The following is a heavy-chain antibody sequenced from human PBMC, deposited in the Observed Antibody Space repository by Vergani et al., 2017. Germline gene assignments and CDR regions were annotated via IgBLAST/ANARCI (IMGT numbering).Heavy chain of an antibody. V-gene: IGHV3-30*18. CDR1: GFTFSSYG. J-gene: IGHJ6*03. CDR3: AKESTWGYYYYYMDV. D-gene: IGHD7-27*01. Sequence: QVQLVESGGRVVQPGRSLRLSCAASGFTFSSYGMHWVRQAPGKGLEWVAVISYDGSNKYYADSVKGRFTISRDNSKNTLYLQMNSLRAEDTAVYYCAKESTWGYYYYYMDVWGKGTTVTVSS. CDR2: ISYDGSNK.